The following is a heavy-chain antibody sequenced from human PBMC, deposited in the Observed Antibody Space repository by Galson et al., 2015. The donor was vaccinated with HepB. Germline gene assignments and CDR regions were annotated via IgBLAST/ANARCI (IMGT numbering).Heavy chain of an antibody. CDR1: GFTFSSYA. V-gene: IGHV3-23*01. D-gene: IGHD2-2*01. CDR2: ISSSGGST. CDR3: AKDQGYCSSTSCFDAFDI. J-gene: IGHJ3*02. Sequence: SLRLSCAASGFTFSSYAMSWVRQAPGKGLEWVSAISSSGGSTYYADSVKGRFTISRDNSKNTLYLQMNSLRAEDTAVYYCAKDQGYCSSTSCFDAFDIWGQGTMVTVSS.